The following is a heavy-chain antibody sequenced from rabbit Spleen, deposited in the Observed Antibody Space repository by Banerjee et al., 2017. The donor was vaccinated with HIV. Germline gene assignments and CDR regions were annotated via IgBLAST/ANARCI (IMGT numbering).Heavy chain of an antibody. CDR1: GFSFSSSYY. CDR2: IYGGSSGST. Sequence: QSLEESGGDLVKPGASLTLTCTVSGFSFSSSYYMCWVRQAPGKGLESIACIYGGSSGSTYYANWAKGQFTVSKTSSTTVTLQMTSLTAADTATYFCASGYSDVYFSLWGPGTLVTVS. D-gene: IGHD1-1*01. CDR3: ASGYSDVYFSL. V-gene: IGHV1S40*01. J-gene: IGHJ4*01.